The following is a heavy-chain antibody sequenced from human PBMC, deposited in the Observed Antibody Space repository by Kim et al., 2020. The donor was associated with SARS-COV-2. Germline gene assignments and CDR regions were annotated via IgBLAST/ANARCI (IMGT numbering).Heavy chain of an antibody. Sequence: PSLKSRVTISVDTSKNQFSLKLSSVTAADTAVYYCARRRDGYNSYYFDYWGQGTLVTVSS. D-gene: IGHD5-12*01. V-gene: IGHV4-39*07. CDR3: ARRRDGYNSYYFDY. J-gene: IGHJ4*02.